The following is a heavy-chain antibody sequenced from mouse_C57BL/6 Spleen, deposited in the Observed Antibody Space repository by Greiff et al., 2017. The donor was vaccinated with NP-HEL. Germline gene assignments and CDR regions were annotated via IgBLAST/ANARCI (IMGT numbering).Heavy chain of an antibody. J-gene: IGHJ4*01. Sequence: QVQLQQSGPELVKPGASVKISCKASGYAFSSSWMNWVKQRPGKGLEWIGRIYPGDGDTNYNGKFKGKATLTADKSSSTAYMQLSSLTSEDSAVYFCARSTRYPGVYAMDYWGQGTSVTVSS. CDR1: GYAFSSSW. V-gene: IGHV1-82*01. CDR2: IYPGDGDT. CDR3: ARSTRYPGVYAMDY.